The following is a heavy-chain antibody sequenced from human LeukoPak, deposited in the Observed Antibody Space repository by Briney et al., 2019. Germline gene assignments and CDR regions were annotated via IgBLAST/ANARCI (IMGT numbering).Heavy chain of an antibody. J-gene: IGHJ4*02. V-gene: IGHV3-53*01. Sequence: GGSLRLSCAASGFTFSRNYMSWVGQAPGKGVEGVSVIYSGGNTYYSECVTGRFTISRHNSKNTLYLQINSLTAEDTAVYYCANLPRGDYWGLGTLVTVSS. CDR3: ANLPRGDY. CDR1: GFTFSRNY. CDR2: IYSGGNT. D-gene: IGHD3-10*01.